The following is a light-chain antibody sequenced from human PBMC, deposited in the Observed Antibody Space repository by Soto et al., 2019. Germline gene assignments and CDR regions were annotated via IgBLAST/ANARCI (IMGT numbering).Light chain of an antibody. Sequence: QSALTQPASVSGSPGQSITISCTGTSSNVGSYILVSWYQQHPGKAPKLMIYEASKRPSGVSNHFSGSKSGNTASLTISGLQAEDEADYYCCSYAGSSTYVFGGGTKVTVL. CDR2: EAS. J-gene: IGLJ2*01. V-gene: IGLV2-23*01. CDR3: CSYAGSSTYV. CDR1: SSNVGSYIL.